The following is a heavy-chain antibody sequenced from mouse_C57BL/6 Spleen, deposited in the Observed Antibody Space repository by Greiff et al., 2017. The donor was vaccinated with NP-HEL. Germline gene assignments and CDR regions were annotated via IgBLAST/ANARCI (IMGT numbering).Heavy chain of an antibody. CDR2: IRNKANGYTT. J-gene: IGHJ2*01. Sequence: VQLKESGGGLVQPGGSLSLSCAASGFTFTDYYMSWVRQPPGKALEWLGFIRNKANGYTTEYSASVKGRFTISRANSQSILYLQMNALRAEDSATYYGARYRTYFDYWGQGTTLTVSA. V-gene: IGHV7-3*01. CDR1: GFTFTDYY. CDR3: ARYRTYFDY.